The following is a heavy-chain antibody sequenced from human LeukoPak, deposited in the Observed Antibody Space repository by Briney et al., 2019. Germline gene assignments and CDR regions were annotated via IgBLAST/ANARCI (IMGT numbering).Heavy chain of an antibody. CDR2: IIPILGIA. CDR1: GGTFSSYA. J-gene: IGHJ6*02. D-gene: IGHD3-3*01. Sequence: GASVKVSCKASGGTFSSYAISWVRQAPGQGLEWMGRIIPILGIANYVQKFQGRVTITADKSTSTAYMELSSLRSEDTAVYYCARQPSPHYDFWSGSWDYYYGMDVWGQGTTVTVSS. V-gene: IGHV1-69*04. CDR3: ARQPSPHYDFWSGSWDYYYGMDV.